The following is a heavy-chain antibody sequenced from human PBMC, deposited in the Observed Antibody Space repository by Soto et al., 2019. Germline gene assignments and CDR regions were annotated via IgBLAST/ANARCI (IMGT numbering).Heavy chain of an antibody. CDR3: TRLYDYSYFDTSGVYYGPGLD. D-gene: IGHD3-22*01. CDR2: ISGRGRTA. Sequence: GGSMRLSCAPSGVTFDNHAMSWVRQAPGKGLEWVSSISGRGRTAYYADSVTGRFTISRDNPRSTLFLHLSSLRVEDTAVYYCTRLYDYSYFDTSGVYYGPGLDWGQGALVTVSS. CDR1: GVTFDNHA. V-gene: IGHV3-23*01. J-gene: IGHJ4*02.